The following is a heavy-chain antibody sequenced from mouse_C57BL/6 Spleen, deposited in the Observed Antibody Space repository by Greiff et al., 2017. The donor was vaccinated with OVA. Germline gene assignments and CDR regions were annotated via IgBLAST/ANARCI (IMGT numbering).Heavy chain of an antibody. Sequence: QVTLKVSGAELVKPGASVKISCKASGYAFSSYWMNWVKQRPGKGLEWIGQIYPGDGDTNYNGKFKGKATLTADKSSSTAYMQLSSLTSEDSAVYFCARSTLGGRDFDDWGQGTTLTVSS. CDR3: ARSTLGGRDFDD. V-gene: IGHV1-80*01. CDR2: IYPGDGDT. D-gene: IGHD3-1*01. J-gene: IGHJ2*01. CDR1: GYAFSSYW.